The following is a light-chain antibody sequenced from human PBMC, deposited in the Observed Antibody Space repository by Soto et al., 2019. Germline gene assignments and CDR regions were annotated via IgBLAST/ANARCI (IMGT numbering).Light chain of an antibody. J-gene: IGLJ3*02. V-gene: IGLV2-8*01. CDR1: GSDIGAYNF. CDR2: GVT. Sequence: QSAMAQPPSASGSPGQSVTISGTGSGSDIGAYNFVSWYQQHPGKAPKLMRFGVTERPLGVPDRFSGSKSGNTASRTVSGLQADDEAVYYCYSYAGRQIWVFGGGTKLTVL. CDR3: YSYAGRQIWV.